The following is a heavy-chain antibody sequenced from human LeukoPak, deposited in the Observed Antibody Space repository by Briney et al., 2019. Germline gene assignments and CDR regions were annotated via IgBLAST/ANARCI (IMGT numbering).Heavy chain of an antibody. J-gene: IGHJ4*02. CDR2: ISTDGGST. CDR1: GFTFSSYA. V-gene: IGHV3-64*01. CDR3: ARGGAYGSGSYYNMNF. D-gene: IGHD3-10*01. Sequence: GGSLRLSCAASGFTFSSYAMHWVRQAPGKGLEYVLSISTDGGSTYYANSVKGRFTISRDNSKNTLYLQMGSLRAEDMAVYYCARGGAYGSGSYYNMNFWGQGTLVTVSS.